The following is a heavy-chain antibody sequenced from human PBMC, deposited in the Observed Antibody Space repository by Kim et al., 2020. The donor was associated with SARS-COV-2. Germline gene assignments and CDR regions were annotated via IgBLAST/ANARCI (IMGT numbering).Heavy chain of an antibody. CDR3: AHQISSGPSGIVGLGEGYYFDY. V-gene: IGHV1-24*01. CDR2: FDPEDGET. CDR1: GYTLTELS. J-gene: IGHJ4*02. D-gene: IGHD1-26*01. Sequence: ASVKVSCKVSGYTLTELSMHWVRQAPGKGLEWMGGFDPEDGETIYAQKFQGRVTMTEDTSTDTAYMELSSLRSEDTAVYYCAHQISSGPSGIVGLGEGYYFDYWGQGTLVTVSS.